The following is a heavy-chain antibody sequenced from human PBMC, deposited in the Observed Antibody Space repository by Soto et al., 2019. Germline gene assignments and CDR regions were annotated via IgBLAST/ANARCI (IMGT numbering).Heavy chain of an antibody. CDR3: ARADCSGGSCSVYYYYYGIDG. V-gene: IGHV1-69*06. Sequence: QVQLVQSGAEVKKPGSSVKVSCKASGGTFSSYAISWVRQAPGQGLEWMGGIIPIFGTANYAQKYQGRVTITADKSTSTAYMELSSLRSEDTAVYYCARADCSGGSCSVYYYYYGIDGWGQGTTVTVSS. D-gene: IGHD2-15*01. CDR2: IIPIFGTA. CDR1: GGTFSSYA. J-gene: IGHJ6*02.